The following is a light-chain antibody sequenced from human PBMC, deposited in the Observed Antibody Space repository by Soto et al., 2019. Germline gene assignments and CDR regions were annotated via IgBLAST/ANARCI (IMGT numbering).Light chain of an antibody. Sequence: EIVMTQSPATLSVSPGERATLSCSAIQSVSSSYLAWYQQKPGQALRLLIYGASSRATGIPDRFSGSGSGTGFTLTISRLEPEDFAVYYCQQYGSSPTWTFGQGTKVDIK. V-gene: IGKV3-20*01. CDR3: QQYGSSPTWT. CDR1: QSVSSSY. J-gene: IGKJ1*01. CDR2: GAS.